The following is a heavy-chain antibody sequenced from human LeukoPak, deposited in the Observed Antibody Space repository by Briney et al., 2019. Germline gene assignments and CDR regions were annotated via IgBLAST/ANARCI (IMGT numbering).Heavy chain of an antibody. Sequence: ASVKVSCKVSGYTLTELSMHWVRQAPGKGLEWMGGFDPEDGETIYAQKFQGRVTMTEDTSTDTAYMELSSLRSEDTAVYYCATALEYQLPYAWKYFQHWGQGTLVTVSS. V-gene: IGHV1-24*01. J-gene: IGHJ1*01. CDR3: ATALEYQLPYAWKYFQH. CDR1: GYTLTELS. D-gene: IGHD2-2*02. CDR2: FDPEDGET.